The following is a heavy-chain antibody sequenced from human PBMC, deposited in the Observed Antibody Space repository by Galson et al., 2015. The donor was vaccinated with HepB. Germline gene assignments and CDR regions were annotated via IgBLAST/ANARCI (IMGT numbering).Heavy chain of an antibody. CDR1: GFPFSSYG. V-gene: IGHV3-30*03. Sequence: SLRLSCAASGFPFSSYGMHWVRQAPGKGLEWVAVISYDGSNKYYADSVKGRFTISRDNSKNTLYLQMNSLRAEDTAVYYRARDPSGVTIFGVVLQYYYYYGMDVWGQGTTVTVSS. CDR2: ISYDGSNK. J-gene: IGHJ6*02. D-gene: IGHD3-3*01. CDR3: ARDPSGVTIFGVVLQYYYYYGMDV.